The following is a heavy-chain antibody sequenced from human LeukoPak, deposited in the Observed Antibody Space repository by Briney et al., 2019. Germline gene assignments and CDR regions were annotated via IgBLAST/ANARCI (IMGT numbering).Heavy chain of an antibody. CDR3: AREEGDYYDSSGYEDY. CDR2: ISAYNGNT. Sequence: WASVKVSCKASGYTFTSYGISWVRQAPGQGLEWMGWISAYNGNTNYAQKLQGRVTMTTDTSTSTAYMELRSLRSDDTAVYYCAREEGDYYDSSGYEDYWGQGTLVTVSS. CDR1: GYTFTSYG. D-gene: IGHD3-22*01. V-gene: IGHV1-18*01. J-gene: IGHJ4*02.